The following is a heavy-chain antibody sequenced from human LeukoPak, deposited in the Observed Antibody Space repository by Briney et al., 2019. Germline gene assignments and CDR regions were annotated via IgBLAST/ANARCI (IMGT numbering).Heavy chain of an antibody. J-gene: IGHJ2*01. V-gene: IGHV4-30-2*01. CDR1: GGSISSGSYS. Sequence: SQTLSLTCAVSGGSISSGSYSLGWIRQPPGKGLEWIGYICHSGSTYYNPSLKSRVTISVDRSKNQFSLKLTSVTAADTAVYYCARYSSTWPYWYFDLWGRGTLVTVSS. D-gene: IGHD6-13*01. CDR3: ARYSSTWPYWYFDL. CDR2: ICHSGST.